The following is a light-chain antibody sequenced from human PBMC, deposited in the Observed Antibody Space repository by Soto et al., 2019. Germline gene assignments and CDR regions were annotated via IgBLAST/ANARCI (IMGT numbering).Light chain of an antibody. V-gene: IGKV3-11*01. CDR3: QQRSNWPSIT. CDR1: QSVSSY. J-gene: IGKJ5*01. CDR2: DAS. Sequence: EIGLTQSPATLSLSPEERATLSCRASQSVSSYLALYQQKPGQAPRLLIYDASNRATGIPARFSGSGSGTDFPLTISSLEPEDFAVYYCQQRSNWPSITFGQGTRLEIK.